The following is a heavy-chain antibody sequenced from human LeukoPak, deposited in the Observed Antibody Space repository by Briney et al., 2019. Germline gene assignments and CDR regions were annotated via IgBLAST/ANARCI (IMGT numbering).Heavy chain of an antibody. J-gene: IGHJ6*02. CDR3: ASWGSMDV. CDR2: IYYSGST. D-gene: IGHD3-16*01. Sequence: SETLSLTCTVSGGSISSSSYYWGWIRQPPGKGLEWIGSIYYSGSTYYNPSLKSRVTISVDTSKNQFSLKLSSVTAADTAVYYCASWGSMDVWGQGTTVTVSS. V-gene: IGHV4-39*01. CDR1: GGSISSSSYY.